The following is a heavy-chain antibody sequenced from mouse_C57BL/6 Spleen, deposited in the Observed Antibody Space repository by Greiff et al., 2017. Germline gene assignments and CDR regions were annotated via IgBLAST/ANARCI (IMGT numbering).Heavy chain of an antibody. D-gene: IGHD2-1*01. CDR2: IWSDGST. Sequence: QVQLKQSGPGLVAPSQSLSITCTVSGFSLTSYGVHWVRQPPGKGLEWLVVIWSDGSTTYNSALKSRLSISTDNSKSQVFLKMNNLQTDDTAVYCCASYGNYGFAYWGQGTLVTVSA. J-gene: IGHJ3*01. CDR1: GFSLTSYG. V-gene: IGHV2-6*03. CDR3: ASYGNYGFAY.